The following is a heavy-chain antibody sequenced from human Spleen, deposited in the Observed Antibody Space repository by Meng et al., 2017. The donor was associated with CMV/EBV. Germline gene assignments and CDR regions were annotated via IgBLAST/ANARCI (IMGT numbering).Heavy chain of an antibody. CDR2: IYTSGST. V-gene: IGHV4-61*02. J-gene: IGHJ1*01. Sequence: QVQPQESGPGLVKPSQTLSLTCTVSGGSISSGSYYWSWIRQPAGKGLEWIGRIYTSGSTNYNPSLKSRVTISVDTSKNQFSLKLSSVTAADTAVYYCARGPPGEHFQHWGQGTLVTVSS. CDR1: GGSISSGSYY. CDR3: ARGPPGEHFQH. D-gene: IGHD1-26*01.